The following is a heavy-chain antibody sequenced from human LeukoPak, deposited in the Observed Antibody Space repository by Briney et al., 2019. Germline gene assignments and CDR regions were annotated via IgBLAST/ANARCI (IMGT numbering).Heavy chain of an antibody. Sequence: GGSLRLSCASSGITFSSYSMNWVRQAPGKGLEWVSYISSSSTTIYYADSVKGRFTISRDNAKNTLYLQMNSLRADDTAVYYCARDNGGYLGNWFDPWGQGTLVTASS. D-gene: IGHD2-8*01. CDR2: ISSSSTTI. CDR1: GITFSSYS. CDR3: ARDNGGYLGNWFDP. J-gene: IGHJ5*02. V-gene: IGHV3-48*01.